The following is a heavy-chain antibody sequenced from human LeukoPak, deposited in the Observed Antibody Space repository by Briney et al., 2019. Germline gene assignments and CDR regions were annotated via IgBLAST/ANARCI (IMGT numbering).Heavy chain of an antibody. V-gene: IGHV3-20*04. CDR2: INWNGGST. CDR3: ARGDYYDSSGYDAFDI. CDR1: GFTFDDYG. D-gene: IGHD3-22*01. Sequence: PGGSLRLSCAASGFTFDDYGMSWVRQAPGKGLEWVSGINWNGGSTGYADSVEGRFTISRDNAKNSLYLQMNSLRAEDTALYYCARGDYYDSSGYDAFDIWGQGTMVTVSS. J-gene: IGHJ3*02.